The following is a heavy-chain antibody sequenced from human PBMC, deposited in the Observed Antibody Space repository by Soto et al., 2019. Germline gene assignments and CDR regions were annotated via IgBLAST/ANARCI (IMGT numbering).Heavy chain of an antibody. J-gene: IGHJ6*02. CDR2: IIPIFGTA. V-gene: IGHV1-69*13. CDR3: AREGRCSSTSCYHYYYYGMDV. D-gene: IGHD2-2*01. Sequence: ASVKVSCKASGGTFSSYAISWVRQAPGQGLEWMGGIIPIFGTANYAQKFQGRVTITADESTSTAYMELSSLRSEDTAVYYCAREGRCSSTSCYHYYYYGMDVWGPGPTLTLYS. CDR1: GGTFSSYA.